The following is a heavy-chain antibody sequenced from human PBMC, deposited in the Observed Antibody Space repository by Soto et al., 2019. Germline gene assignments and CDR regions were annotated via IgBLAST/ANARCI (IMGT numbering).Heavy chain of an antibody. CDR3: ARSEGLGERVY. Sequence: SETLSLTCAVSGGSISSGGYSWSWIRQPPGKGLEWIGYIYYSGSTKYNPSLKSRVTISVDTSKNQFSLKLSSVTAADTAVYYCARSEGLGERVYWGQGTLVTVSS. V-gene: IGHV4-30-2*01. CDR1: GGSISSGGYS. D-gene: IGHD1-26*01. J-gene: IGHJ4*02. CDR2: IYYSGST.